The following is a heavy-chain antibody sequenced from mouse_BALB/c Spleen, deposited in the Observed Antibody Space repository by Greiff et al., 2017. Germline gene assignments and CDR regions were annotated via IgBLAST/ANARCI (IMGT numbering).Heavy chain of an antibody. V-gene: IGHV5-6-3*01. CDR3: ARDNRYGYAMDY. D-gene: IGHD2-14*01. CDR1: GFTFSSYG. Sequence: VQRVESGGGLVQPGGSLKLSCAASGFTFSSYGMSWVRQTPDKRLELVATINSNGGSTYYPDSVKGRFTISRDNAKNTLYLQMSSLKSEDTAMYYCARDNRYGYAMDYWGQGTSVTVSS. J-gene: IGHJ4*01. CDR2: INSNGGST.